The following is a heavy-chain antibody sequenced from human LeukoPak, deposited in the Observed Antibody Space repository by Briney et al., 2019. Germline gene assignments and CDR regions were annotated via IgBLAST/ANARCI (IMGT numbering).Heavy chain of an antibody. D-gene: IGHD3-9*01. J-gene: IGHJ3*02. Sequence: SETLSLTCTVSGGSISSSSYYWGWIRQPPGKGLEWIGSIYYSGSTYYNPSLKSRVTISVDTSKNQFSLKLSSVTAADTAVYYCARDETYYDILTGYALGAFDIWGQGTMVTVSS. CDR2: IYYSGST. V-gene: IGHV4-39*07. CDR3: ARDETYYDILTGYALGAFDI. CDR1: GGSISSSSYY.